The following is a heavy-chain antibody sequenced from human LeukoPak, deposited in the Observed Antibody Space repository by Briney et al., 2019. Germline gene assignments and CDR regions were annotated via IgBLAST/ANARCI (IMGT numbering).Heavy chain of an antibody. CDR2: ISGDGGST. Sequence: GGSLSLSCAASGFSFSIYTMAWVRQAPGGGLEGVAGISGDGGSTSYADSVKGRFTISRDNSKNTLYLQMNSLRAEDTAVYYCAKVYDPRYYYNSSGYYSWGQGTLVTVSS. V-gene: IGHV3-23*01. CDR1: GFSFSIYT. J-gene: IGHJ5*02. CDR3: AKVYDPRYYYNSSGYYS. D-gene: IGHD3-22*01.